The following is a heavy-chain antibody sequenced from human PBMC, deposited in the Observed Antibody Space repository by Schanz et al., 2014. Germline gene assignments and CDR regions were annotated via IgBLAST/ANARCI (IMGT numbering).Heavy chain of an antibody. D-gene: IGHD4-17*01. J-gene: IGHJ4*02. CDR2: ISSGSSYA. CDR3: ARPRFDYGEVDY. CDR1: GFTFRDYY. V-gene: IGHV3-11*06. Sequence: QVQLVESGGGVVKPGGSLRLSCAASGFTFRDYYMSWIRQAPGKGLEWVSDISSGSSYANYADSVRGRFTISRDRFQNTLYLRMSSLRAEDTAVYYCARPRFDYGEVDYWGQGTLVTVSS.